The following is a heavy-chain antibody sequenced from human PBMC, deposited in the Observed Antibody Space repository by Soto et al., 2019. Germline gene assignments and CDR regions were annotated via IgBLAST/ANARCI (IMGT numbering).Heavy chain of an antibody. CDR2: IYWDDDK. CDR3: AKDRHRSGSPHPFDY. CDR1: GFSLTTNGVG. J-gene: IGHJ4*02. V-gene: IGHV2-5*02. Sequence: SGPTLVNPTQTLTLTCTFSGFSLTTNGVGVGWIRQSPGEALEWLALIYWDDDKRYSPSLKSRLTITKDTSKNQVVLTMTNMDSVDTATYYCAKDRHRSGSPHPFDYWGQGTLVTVSS. D-gene: IGHD3-22*01.